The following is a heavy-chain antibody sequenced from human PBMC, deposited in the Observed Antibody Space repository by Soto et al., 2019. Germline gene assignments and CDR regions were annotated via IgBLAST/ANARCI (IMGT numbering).Heavy chain of an antibody. CDR2: ISPLKGRT. CDR1: GYTFTSYG. V-gene: IGHV1-18*04. D-gene: IGHD4-17*01. CDR3: AMDYGVRPEDFKH. Sequence: QVQLVQSGPDLKRPGASMKVSCKASGYTFTSYGISWVRQAPGQGLEWMAWISPLKGRTQYSQKAQGRVTLSTDTSSNTAYLEMTTLRVDDTAVYYCAMDYGVRPEDFKHWGQGTLVTVS. J-gene: IGHJ1*01.